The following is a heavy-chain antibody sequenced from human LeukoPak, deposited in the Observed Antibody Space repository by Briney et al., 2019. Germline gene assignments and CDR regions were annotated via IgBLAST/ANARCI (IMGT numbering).Heavy chain of an antibody. V-gene: IGHV3-7*01. CDR2: VKQDGSET. D-gene: IGHD3-10*01. CDR3: ARDLSPYYYGSGNDY. CDR1: GFTFTTYW. J-gene: IGHJ4*02. Sequence: GGALRVSCAVSGFTFTTYWMSWVRETPGKGLEWVANVKQDGSETYYVDSVKGRFTISRDNANNSLFLQMNSLRAEDTAVYYCARDLSPYYYGSGNDYWGQGTLVTVSS.